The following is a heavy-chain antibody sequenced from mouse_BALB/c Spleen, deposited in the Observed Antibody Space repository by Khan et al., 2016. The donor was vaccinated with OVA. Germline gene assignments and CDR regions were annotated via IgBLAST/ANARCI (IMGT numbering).Heavy chain of an antibody. CDR2: IRYDGNS. V-gene: IGHV3-6*02. D-gene: IGHD3-1*01. CDR1: GYSITSCYF. J-gene: IGHJ3*01. Sequence: EVQLQESGPGLVKPSQSLSLTCSVTGYSITSCYFWNWIRQFPGNNLEWMGYIRYDGNSDYNPSLKNRISITRDTSKNQFFLKLNSVTPEDTATYYCARGGSSGPAWFTYWGQGTLVTVSA. CDR3: ARGGSSGPAWFTY.